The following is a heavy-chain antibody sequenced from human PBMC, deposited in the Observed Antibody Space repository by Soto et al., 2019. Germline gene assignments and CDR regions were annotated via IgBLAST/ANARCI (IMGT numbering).Heavy chain of an antibody. CDR3: ARALTWGLDV. V-gene: IGHV3-48*02. CDR1: GFTCSLYS. Sequence: EVQLVESGGGLVQPGGSLRLSCAASGFTCSLYSMSRVRQAPGKGLEWVSYISRSSTGIHYADSVKGRFTISRDDATNSMHLQMNSLRDGDTAVYYCARALTWGLDVWGQGTTVSISS. CDR2: ISRSSTGI. J-gene: IGHJ6*02.